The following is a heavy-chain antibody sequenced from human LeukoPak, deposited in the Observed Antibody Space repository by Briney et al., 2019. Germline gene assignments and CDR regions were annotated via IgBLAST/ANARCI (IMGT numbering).Heavy chain of an antibody. CDR2: IFDGGST. CDR3: AGFGPNYHLDF. Sequence: GGSLRLSCAASGFTVSNNHMSWVRQAPGKGLEWVSVIFDGGSTHYADSVRGRFAISRDSSRNTLYLQMNSLRAEDTAVYYCAGFGPNYHLDFWGQGTLVTVSS. J-gene: IGHJ4*02. D-gene: IGHD1-7*01. V-gene: IGHV3-66*01. CDR1: GFTVSNNH.